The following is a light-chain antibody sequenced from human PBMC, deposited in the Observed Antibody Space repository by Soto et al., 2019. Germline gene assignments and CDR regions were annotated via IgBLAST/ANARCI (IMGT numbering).Light chain of an antibody. CDR3: SSYKSSSNFV. J-gene: IGLJ1*01. CDR1: SSDVGGYNY. Sequence: QSVLTQPASVSGSPGQSITISCTGSSSDVGGYNYASWYQQHPGKAPKLMIYEVSNRPSGVSNRFSGSKSGNTASLTISGLQAEDEADYCCSSYKSSSNFVFGTGTKVTVL. CDR2: EVS. V-gene: IGLV2-14*01.